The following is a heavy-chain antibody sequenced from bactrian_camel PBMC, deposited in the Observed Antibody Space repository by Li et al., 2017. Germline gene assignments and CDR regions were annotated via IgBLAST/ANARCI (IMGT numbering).Heavy chain of an antibody. CDR2: INSGGGST. Sequence: QLVESGGGLVQPGGSLRLSCAASGFTFSTYDMSWVRQAPGKGLEWVSAINSGGGSTYYADSVKGRFTISRDNAKNTLYLQMNSLKTEDTAVYYCATRLTYGGSWYPPDLGYWGQGTQVTV. V-gene: IGHV3S40*01. CDR1: GFTFSTYD. CDR3: ATRLTYGGSWYPPDLGY. J-gene: IGHJ6*01. D-gene: IGHD6*01.